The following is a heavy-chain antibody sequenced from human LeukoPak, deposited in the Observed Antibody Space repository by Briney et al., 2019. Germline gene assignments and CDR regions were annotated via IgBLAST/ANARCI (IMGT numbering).Heavy chain of an antibody. D-gene: IGHD2-2*01. CDR3: ARAGRRPNIVVVPAAMRSWFDP. CDR1: GYTFTGYY. J-gene: IGHJ5*02. CDR2: INPNSGGT. V-gene: IGHV1-2*06. Sequence: ASVKVSCKASGYTFTGYYMHWVRQAPGQGLEWMGRINPNSGGTNYAQKFQGRVTMTRDTSISTAYMELSRLRSDDTAVYYCARAGRRPNIVVVPAAMRSWFDPWAREPWSPSPQ.